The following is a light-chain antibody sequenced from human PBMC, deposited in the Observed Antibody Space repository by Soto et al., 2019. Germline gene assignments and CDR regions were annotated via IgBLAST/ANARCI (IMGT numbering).Light chain of an antibody. CDR2: GAS. Sequence: EILMTQSPDTLSVSPGESATLSCRASQRVYSNLAWYQQRPGQAPRLLIYGASTRATGVPARFSGRGSGTEFTLTISRLQSEDFAVYYCQQYTNWPPNTFGQGTRLEIK. J-gene: IGKJ5*01. CDR1: QRVYSN. CDR3: QQYTNWPPNT. V-gene: IGKV3-15*01.